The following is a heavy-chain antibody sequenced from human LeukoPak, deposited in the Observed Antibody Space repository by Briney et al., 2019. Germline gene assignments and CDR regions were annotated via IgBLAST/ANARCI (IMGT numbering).Heavy chain of an antibody. V-gene: IGHV3-30*04. J-gene: IGHJ4*02. CDR1: GFTFSSYA. Sequence: GRSLRLSCAASGFTFSSYAMHWVRQAPGKGLEWVAVISYDGSNKYYADSVKGRFTISRDNSKNTLYLQMNSLRAEDTAVYYCAKGAMIVVVYFDYWGQGTLVTVSS. CDR2: ISYDGSNK. CDR3: AKGAMIVVVYFDY. D-gene: IGHD3-22*01.